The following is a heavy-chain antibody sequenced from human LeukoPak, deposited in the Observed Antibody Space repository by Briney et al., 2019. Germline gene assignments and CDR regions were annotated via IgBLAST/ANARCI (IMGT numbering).Heavy chain of an antibody. V-gene: IGHV3-9*01. CDR3: ANREPAPDY. CDR2: ISWNSGSI. J-gene: IGHJ4*02. Sequence: GGSLRLSCAASGFTFDDYAMHWVRQAPGKGLEWVSGISWNSGSIGYADSVKGRFTISRDNAKNSLYLQMNSLRPEDTAVYYCANREPAPDYWGQGTLVTVSS. CDR1: GFTFDDYA. D-gene: IGHD1-14*01.